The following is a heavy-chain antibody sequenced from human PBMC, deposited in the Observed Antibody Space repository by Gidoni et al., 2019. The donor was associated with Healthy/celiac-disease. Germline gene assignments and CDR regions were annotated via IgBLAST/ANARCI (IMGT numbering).Heavy chain of an antibody. CDR2: ISSSSSYI. V-gene: IGHV3-21*01. CDR1: GFTFSSYS. CDR3: ARDPLGVGATETWFDP. Sequence: VESGGGLVKPGGSLRLSCAASGFTFSSYSMNWVRQAPGKGLEWVSSISSSSSYIYYADSVKGRFTISRDNAKNSLYLQMNSLRAEDTAVYYCARDPLGVGATETWFDPWGQGTLVTVSS. D-gene: IGHD1-26*01. J-gene: IGHJ5*02.